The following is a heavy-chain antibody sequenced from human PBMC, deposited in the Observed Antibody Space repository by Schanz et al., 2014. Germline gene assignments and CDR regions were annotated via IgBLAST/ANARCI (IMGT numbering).Heavy chain of an antibody. CDR1: GGSISSGESY. D-gene: IGHD3-16*01. Sequence: QVQLQESGPGLVKPSETLSLTCTVSGGSISSGESYWGWIRQSPEEGLQYIGSVYFSGTTAYSPSLKGRVTISVDTSKNQFSLMLTSVTAADTAVYFCARHGGYYDVLNSFDIWGQGTLVTVSS. CDR3: ARHGGYYDVLNSFDI. CDR2: VYFSGTT. V-gene: IGHV4-39*01. J-gene: IGHJ5*02.